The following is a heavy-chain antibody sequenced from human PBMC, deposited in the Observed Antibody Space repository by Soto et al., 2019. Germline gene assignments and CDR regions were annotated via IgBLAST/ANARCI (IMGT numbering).Heavy chain of an antibody. V-gene: IGHV3-30*03. Sequence: GGSLRLSCAASGFNFSSYGMHWVRQAPGKGLEWVAVISYDGNNKYYADSVKGRFTISRDNSKNTLYLQMNSLRAEDTAVYYCLRGMVWSVLDGMDVWGQGTTVTVSS. CDR2: ISYDGNNK. CDR1: GFNFSSYG. CDR3: LRGMVWSVLDGMDV. D-gene: IGHD3-3*01. J-gene: IGHJ6*02.